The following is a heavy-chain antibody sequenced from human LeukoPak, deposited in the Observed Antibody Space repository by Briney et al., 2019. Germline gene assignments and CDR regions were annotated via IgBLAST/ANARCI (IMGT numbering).Heavy chain of an antibody. V-gene: IGHV4-59*01. Sequence: SETLSLTCTVSGGSIRSYFWSWLRQPPGKGLEWIGYIWDTEITDYNPSLKSRVTISLDTSKNHFSQKLRSVTAADTALYFCARGLVLATDDAFDIWGQGTLVTVSS. CDR3: ARGLVLATDDAFDI. CDR2: IWDTEIT. D-gene: IGHD5-12*01. CDR1: GGSIRSYF. J-gene: IGHJ3*02.